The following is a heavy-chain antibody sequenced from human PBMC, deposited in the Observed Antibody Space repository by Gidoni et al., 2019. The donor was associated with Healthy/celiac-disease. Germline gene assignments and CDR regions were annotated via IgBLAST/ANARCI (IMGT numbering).Heavy chain of an antibody. V-gene: IGHV3-21*01. D-gene: IGHD2-2*01. CDR3: ARASGVPAALYYFDY. Sequence: EVQLVESGGGLVKPGGSLRLSCAASGFPFSSYSMNWVRQAPGKGLEWVSSISSSSSYIYYADSVKGRFTISRDNAKNSLYLQMNSLRAEDTAVYYCARASGVPAALYYFDYWGQGTLVTVSS. CDR2: ISSSSSYI. CDR1: GFPFSSYS. J-gene: IGHJ4*02.